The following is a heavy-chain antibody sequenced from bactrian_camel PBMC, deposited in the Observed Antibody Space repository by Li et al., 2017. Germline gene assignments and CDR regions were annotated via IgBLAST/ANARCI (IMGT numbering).Heavy chain of an antibody. CDR3: AAGLAWWDGGSCAGLETREYKY. CDR1: EYRGC. Sequence: HVQLVESGGGSVQSGGSLRLSCVASEYRGCTGWLRQVPGKEREGVASVDSLGIPTYADSVKGRFTISRDIAKNTLTLQMNSLKPEDTAIYYCAAGLAWWDGGSCAGLETREYKYWGQGTQVTVS. V-gene: IGHV3S53*01. J-gene: IGHJ4*01. CDR2: VDSLGIP. D-gene: IGHD2*01.